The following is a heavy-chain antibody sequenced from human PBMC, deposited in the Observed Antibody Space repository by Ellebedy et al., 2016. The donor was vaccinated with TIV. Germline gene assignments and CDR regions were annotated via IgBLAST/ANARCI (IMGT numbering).Heavy chain of an antibody. J-gene: IGHJ6*02. V-gene: IGHV1-69*13. CDR3: ARGGGSNGMDV. CDR2: FIPIFGTA. CDR1: GGTFNNFG. D-gene: IGHD3-16*01. Sequence: AASVKVSCKASGGTFNNFGINWVRQAPGQGLEWMGRFIPIFGTADYAQKFQGRVTMTADGSTNTAYMELSSLRSEDTATYYGARGGGSNGMDVWGQGTTVTVSS.